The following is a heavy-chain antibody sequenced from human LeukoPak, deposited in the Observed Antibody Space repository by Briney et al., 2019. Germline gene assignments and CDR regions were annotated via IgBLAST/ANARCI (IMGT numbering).Heavy chain of an antibody. CDR2: INRDGSER. V-gene: IGHV3-7*03. CDR3: ARRNAMVV. CDR1: GFTFSNYW. J-gene: IGHJ6*02. Sequence: GGSLRLSCAASGFTFSNYWMTWVSQAPGKGLEWVANINRDGSERYYVDSVKGRFTISRDDAKSSLYLQMNSLRAEDTAVYYCARRNAMVVWGQGTTVIVFS.